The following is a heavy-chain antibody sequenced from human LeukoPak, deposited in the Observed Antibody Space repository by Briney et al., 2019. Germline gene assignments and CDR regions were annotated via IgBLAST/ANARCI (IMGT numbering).Heavy chain of an antibody. CDR2: ISSSGGTT. V-gene: IGHV3-11*01. CDR3: ARWGSHTVDAFDV. D-gene: IGHD3-16*01. CDR1: GFTFSDYY. Sequence: GGSLRLSCAASGFTFSDYYMTWVRQAPGKGLECLSYISSSGGTTFYIDSVKGRFTISRDNTKSSLYLQMNGLSAEDTAVYYCARWGSHTVDAFDVWGQGTVVTVSS. J-gene: IGHJ3*01.